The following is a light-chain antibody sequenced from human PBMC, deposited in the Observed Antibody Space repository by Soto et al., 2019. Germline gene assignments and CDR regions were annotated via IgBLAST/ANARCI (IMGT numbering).Light chain of an antibody. CDR1: SSNIGAGFD. Sequence: QSVLTQPPSVSGAPGQRVTISCTGSSSNIGAGFDVHWYQHLPRAAPKLLIYANSNRPSGVPDRFSGSKSGNSASLAITGLQAEDEADYYCQSYDSSLIGSVFGGGTKVTVL. CDR2: ANS. V-gene: IGLV1-40*01. CDR3: QSYDSSLIGSV. J-gene: IGLJ2*01.